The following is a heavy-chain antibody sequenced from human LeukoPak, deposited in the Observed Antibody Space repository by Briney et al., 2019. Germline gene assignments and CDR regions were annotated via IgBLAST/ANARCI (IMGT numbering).Heavy chain of an antibody. D-gene: IGHD3-3*01. Sequence: ASVKVSCKASGYTFTGYYMHWVRQAPGQGLEWMGRINPNSGGTNYAQKFQGRVTMTRDTSISTAYMELSRLRSDDTAAYYCASLVLRFPGGAREFDPWGQGTLVTVSS. CDR1: GYTFTGYY. V-gene: IGHV1-2*06. J-gene: IGHJ5*02. CDR2: INPNSGGT. CDR3: ASLVLRFPGGAREFDP.